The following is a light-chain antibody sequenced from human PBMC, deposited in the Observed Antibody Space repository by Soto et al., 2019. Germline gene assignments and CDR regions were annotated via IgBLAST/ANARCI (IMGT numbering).Light chain of an antibody. Sequence: QSVLTQPPSVSAAPGQTVTLSCSGSSSNIGNNYVSWYQQLPGTAPKLLIYENNKRPSGIPDRFSGSKSGTSATLGITGLQTGDEADYYCGTWDSSLSAGGYVFGTGTKLTVL. CDR2: ENN. J-gene: IGLJ1*01. V-gene: IGLV1-51*02. CDR3: GTWDSSLSAGGYV. CDR1: SSNIGNNY.